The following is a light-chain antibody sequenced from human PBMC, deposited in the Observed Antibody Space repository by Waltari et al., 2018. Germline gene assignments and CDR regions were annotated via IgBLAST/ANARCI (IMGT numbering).Light chain of an antibody. Sequence: QSALTQPASVSGSPGQSITISCTGSSSDVGGYNYVSWYQQHPGKAPKLMIYEVSNRPSGVSNRCSGSKSGNTASLTISWLLAEDEADYYCISYSSSTTLGVFGGGTKLTVL. V-gene: IGLV2-14*03. CDR2: EVS. CDR1: SSDVGGYNY. J-gene: IGLJ2*01. CDR3: ISYSSSTTLGV.